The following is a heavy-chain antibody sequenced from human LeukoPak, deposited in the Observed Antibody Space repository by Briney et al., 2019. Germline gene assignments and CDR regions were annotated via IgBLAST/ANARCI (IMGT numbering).Heavy chain of an antibody. Sequence: PSETLSLTCTVSGGSISSYYWSWIRQPPGKGLEWIGYIYYSGSTNYNPSLKSRVTISVDTSKNQFSLKLSSVTAADTAVYYCARGTSSGWLYYFDYWGQGTLVTVSS. D-gene: IGHD6-19*01. CDR1: GGSISSYY. J-gene: IGHJ4*02. V-gene: IGHV4-59*01. CDR2: IYYSGST. CDR3: ARGTSSGWLYYFDY.